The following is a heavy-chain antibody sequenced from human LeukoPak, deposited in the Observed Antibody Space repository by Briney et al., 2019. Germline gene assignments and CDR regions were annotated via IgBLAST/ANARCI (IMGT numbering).Heavy chain of an antibody. J-gene: IGHJ3*02. CDR3: ARGPDGYNYGFDI. Sequence: GGSLRLSCAASGFSFNSYWMLWVRQAPGKGLMWVSRISSDGSSTSYADSVKGRFTISRDNAKNTLYLQMNSLRAEDTAVSYCARGPDGYNYGFDIWGQGTMVTVSS. CDR1: GFSFNSYW. V-gene: IGHV3-74*01. CDR2: ISSDGSST. D-gene: IGHD5-24*01.